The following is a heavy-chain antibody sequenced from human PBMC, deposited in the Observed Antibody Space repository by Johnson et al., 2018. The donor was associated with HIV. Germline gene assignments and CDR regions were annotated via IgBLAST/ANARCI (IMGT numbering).Heavy chain of an antibody. D-gene: IGHD3-16*01. Sequence: QVHLVESGGGLVKPGGSLRLSCAASGFTFSSYAMHWVRQAPGKGLEWVAVISYDGSNKYYTDSVKGRFTISRDNSKKTLYLQMNSLRAEDTAVYYCARDQGWGDAFDIWGQGTMVIVSS. J-gene: IGHJ3*02. CDR3: ARDQGWGDAFDI. CDR1: GFTFSSYA. V-gene: IGHV3-30-3*01. CDR2: ISYDGSNK.